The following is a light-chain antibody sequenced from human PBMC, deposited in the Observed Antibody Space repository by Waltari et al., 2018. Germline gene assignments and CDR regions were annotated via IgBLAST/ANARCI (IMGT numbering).Light chain of an antibody. Sequence: DIRMTQSPSAQSASVGERVTITCRASQSIAGYLNWYQQKPGRPPKPLIYGASNLHSGVPSRFSGNESGTDFTLTINSVQPEDFATYYCQQTYSVVAGFGQGTKVEIK. CDR2: GAS. V-gene: IGKV1-39*01. CDR3: QQTYSVVAG. J-gene: IGKJ1*01. CDR1: QSIAGY.